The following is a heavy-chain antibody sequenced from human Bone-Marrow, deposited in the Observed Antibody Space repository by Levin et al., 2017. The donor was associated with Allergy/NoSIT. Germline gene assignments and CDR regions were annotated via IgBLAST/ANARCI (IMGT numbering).Heavy chain of an antibody. J-gene: IGHJ6*03. Sequence: GESLKISCAASGFTFSSYAMSWVRQAPGKGLEWVSAISGSGGTTYYADSVKGRFTISRDNSKNTLYLQMNSLRAEDTAVYYCAKGLTPMDVWGKGTTVTVSS. CDR1: GFTFSSYA. CDR2: ISGSGGTT. CDR3: AKGLTPMDV. V-gene: IGHV3-23*01.